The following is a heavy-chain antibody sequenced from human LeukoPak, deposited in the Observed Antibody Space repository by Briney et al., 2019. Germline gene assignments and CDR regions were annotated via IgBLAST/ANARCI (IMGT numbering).Heavy chain of an antibody. CDR3: ARLTRHIVVVTAIPRHYGMDV. CDR1: GGSFSDYY. D-gene: IGHD2-21*02. CDR2: INHSGST. J-gene: IGHJ6*04. V-gene: IGHV4-34*01. Sequence: SETLSLTCAVYGGSFSDYYWSWIRQPPGKGLEWIGEINHSGSTNYNPSLKSRVTISVDTSKNQFSLKLISVTAADTAVYYCARLTRHIVVVTAIPRHYGMDVWGKGTTVTVSS.